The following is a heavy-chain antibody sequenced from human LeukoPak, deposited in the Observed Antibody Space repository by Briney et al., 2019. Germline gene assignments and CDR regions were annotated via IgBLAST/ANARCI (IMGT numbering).Heavy chain of an antibody. CDR2: ITTSGGTT. CDR3: AKVLVIRGSIEY. Sequence: PGGSLRLSCAASGFTFSSYAMSWVRQAPGKGLEWVSSITTSGGTTYYADYVKGRFSISRDNSKNTLYLQMNSLRAEDTAVYYCAKVLVIRGSIEYWGQGTLVTVSS. D-gene: IGHD2-21*01. J-gene: IGHJ4*02. V-gene: IGHV3-23*01. CDR1: GFTFSSYA.